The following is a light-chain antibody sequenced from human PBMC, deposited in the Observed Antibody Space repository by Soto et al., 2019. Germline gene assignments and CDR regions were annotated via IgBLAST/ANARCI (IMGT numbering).Light chain of an antibody. V-gene: IGKV1-27*01. Sequence: DIQMTQSPSSLSASVGDRVTITCRASQGISNYLAWYQQKPGKVPKIMIYAASTLQSGVPSRFSGSGSGTDFTLTISSLQPEDVATYYCQKYNSAVITLGQGTRLEIK. CDR3: QKYNSAVIT. CDR2: AAS. CDR1: QGISNY. J-gene: IGKJ5*01.